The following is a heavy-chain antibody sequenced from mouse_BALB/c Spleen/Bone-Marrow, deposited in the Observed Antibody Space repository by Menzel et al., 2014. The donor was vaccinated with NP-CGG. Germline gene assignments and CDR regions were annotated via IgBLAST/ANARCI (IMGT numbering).Heavy chain of an antibody. CDR3: TTYYGSRFTY. CDR2: IDPANGNT. CDR1: GFNIKDTY. V-gene: IGHV14-3*02. Sequence: VQLKESGAELVKPGASVKLSCTASGFNIKDTYMHWAKQRPEQGLEWIGRIDPANGNTKYDPKFQGKATITADTSSNTAYLQLSSLPSEDTAVYYCTTYYGSRFTYWGQGTLVTVSA. J-gene: IGHJ3*01. D-gene: IGHD2-9*01.